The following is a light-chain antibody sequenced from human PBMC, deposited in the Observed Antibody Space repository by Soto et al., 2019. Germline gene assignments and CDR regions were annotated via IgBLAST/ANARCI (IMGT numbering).Light chain of an antibody. CDR3: CSYAGSYTFPYYV. V-gene: IGLV2-11*01. CDR2: DVS. CDR1: SSDVGGYNY. J-gene: IGLJ1*01. Sequence: QSVLTQPRSVSGSPGQSVTISCTGTSSDVGGYNYVSWYQQHPGKAPKLMIYDVSKRPSGVPDRFSGSKSGNTASLTISGLQAEDEADYYCCSYAGSYTFPYYVFGTGTKLTVL.